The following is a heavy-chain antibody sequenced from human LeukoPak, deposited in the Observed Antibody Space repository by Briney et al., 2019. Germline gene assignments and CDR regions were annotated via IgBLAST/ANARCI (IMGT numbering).Heavy chain of an antibody. J-gene: IGHJ5*02. CDR1: GLTFSDYY. V-gene: IGHV3-11*06. D-gene: IGHD3-3*01. CDR2: ISTSSSYT. Sequence: GGSLRLSCAASGLTFSDYYMSWIRQAPGKGLEWVSYISTSSSYTNYADSVKGRFTISRDDAKNSLYLQMNSLRAEDTAVYYCARGIRFLEWLSPNPWGQGTPVTVSS. CDR3: ARGIRFLEWLSPNP.